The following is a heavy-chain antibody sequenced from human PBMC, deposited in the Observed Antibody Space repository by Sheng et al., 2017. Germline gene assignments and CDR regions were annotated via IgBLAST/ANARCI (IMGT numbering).Heavy chain of an antibody. V-gene: IGHV1-3*01. CDR3: ARDLLSIGSYFDY. Sequence: QVQLVQSGAEMKKPGASVKLSCKASGFTFTSYGIHWVRQAPGQRLEWMGWINADNGNTKYSQKLQGRVTVTRDMSATTAYMELSSLSSEDTAVYYCARDLLSIGSYFDYWGQGTLVTVSS. CDR1: GFTFTSYG. J-gene: IGHJ4*02. CDR2: INADNGNT. D-gene: IGHD1-26*01.